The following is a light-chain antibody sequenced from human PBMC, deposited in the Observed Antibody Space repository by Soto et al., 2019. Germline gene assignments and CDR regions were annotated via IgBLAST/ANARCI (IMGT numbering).Light chain of an antibody. J-gene: IGKJ2*03. V-gene: IGKV1-8*01. Sequence: AIRMTQSPSSFSASTGDRVTITCRASQGISSYLAWYQQKPGKAPKLLIYAASTLQSGVPSRFSGSGSGTDFTLTISCLQSEDFATYYCQQYCSYPTGFGQGTKLEIK. CDR2: AAS. CDR3: QQYCSYPTG. CDR1: QGISSY.